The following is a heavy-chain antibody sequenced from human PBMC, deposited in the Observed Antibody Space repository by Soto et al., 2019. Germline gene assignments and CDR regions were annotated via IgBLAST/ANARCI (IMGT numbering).Heavy chain of an antibody. J-gene: IGHJ2*01. D-gene: IGHD3-3*02. Sequence: QVQLQESGPGLVKPSETLSLTCTVSGGSITTYYWNWIRQAPGKGLEWIGYIYYTGTTNYNPSPTRRVPMSDDPSKKQFSLKLSSVTAENTAMYYCAGGRHFTQYWYFDLWGRGALVTVSS. CDR2: IYYTGTT. CDR3: AGGRHFTQYWYFDL. CDR1: GGSITTYY. V-gene: IGHV4-59*01.